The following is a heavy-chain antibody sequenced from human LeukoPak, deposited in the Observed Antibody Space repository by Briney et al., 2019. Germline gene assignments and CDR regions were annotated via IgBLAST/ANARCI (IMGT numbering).Heavy chain of an antibody. Sequence: ASVKVSCKASGYTFTSYDINWVRQATGQGLEWMGWMNPNSGNTGYAQKFQGRVTITRNTSISTAYMEQSSLRSEDTAVYYCARVAAAGTLYRKDFDYWGQGTLVTVSS. D-gene: IGHD6-13*01. J-gene: IGHJ4*02. V-gene: IGHV1-8*03. CDR3: ARVAAAGTLYRKDFDY. CDR2: MNPNSGNT. CDR1: GYTFTSYD.